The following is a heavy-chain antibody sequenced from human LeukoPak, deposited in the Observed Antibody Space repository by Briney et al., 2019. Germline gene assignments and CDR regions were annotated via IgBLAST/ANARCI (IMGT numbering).Heavy chain of an antibody. CDR3: AADQLGILRA. D-gene: IGHD7-27*01. CDR2: ISYDGSNK. CDR1: GFTFSSYA. V-gene: IGHV3-30-3*01. J-gene: IGHJ5*02. Sequence: GGSLRLSCAASGFTFSSYAMHWVRQAPGKGLEWVAVISYDGSNKYYADSVKGRFTISRDNSKNTVYLQMNSLRAEDTAVYYCAADQLGILRAWGQGTLVTVSS.